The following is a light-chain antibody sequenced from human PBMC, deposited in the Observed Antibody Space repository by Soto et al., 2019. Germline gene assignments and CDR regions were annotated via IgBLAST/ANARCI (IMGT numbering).Light chain of an antibody. J-gene: IGKJ1*01. V-gene: IGKV1-5*01. CDR1: QNIRNW. CDR2: DAS. CDR3: QQYNSYWT. Sequence: DIQMTQSPSTLSASIGDRVTITCRASQNIRNWLAWYQQKPGKAPKLLIYDASSLESGVPSRFSGSGSETEFTLTISSLQPDDFATYYCQQYNSYWTFGQGTKVDIK.